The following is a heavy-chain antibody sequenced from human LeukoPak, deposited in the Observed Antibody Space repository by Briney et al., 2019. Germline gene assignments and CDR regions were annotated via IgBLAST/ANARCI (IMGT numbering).Heavy chain of an antibody. Sequence: GGSLRLSCAASGFTFSSYGMHWVRQAPGKGLEWVAVIWYDGSNKYYADSVKGRFTISRDNSKNTLYLQMNSLRAEDTAVYYCAREPYYDFWSGYHGSPPSNYFDYWGQGTLVTVSS. CDR3: AREPYYDFWSGYHGSPPSNYFDY. D-gene: IGHD3-3*01. CDR1: GFTFSSYG. CDR2: IWYDGSNK. J-gene: IGHJ4*02. V-gene: IGHV3-33*01.